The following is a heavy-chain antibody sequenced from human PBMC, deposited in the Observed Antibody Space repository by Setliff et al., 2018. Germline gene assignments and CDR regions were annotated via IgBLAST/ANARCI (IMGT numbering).Heavy chain of an antibody. D-gene: IGHD3-22*01. V-gene: IGHV1-46*01. CDR2: INPSSGRT. J-gene: IGHJ3*02. Sequence: ASVKVSCKASGYTFTSHYMHWVRQAPGLGLEWMGTINPSSGRTSYAQKFQGRVTMTRDTSTSTVYMDMSSLRSEDTAVYYCARDVFPYHYEGVFDIWGQGTMVTVSS. CDR1: GYTFTSHY. CDR3: ARDVFPYHYEGVFDI.